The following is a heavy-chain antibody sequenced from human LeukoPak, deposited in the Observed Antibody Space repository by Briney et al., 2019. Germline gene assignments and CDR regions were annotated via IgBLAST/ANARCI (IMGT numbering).Heavy chain of an antibody. Sequence: GGSLRPSCEASGITFSNYAMSWVRQAPGKGLEWVSAISGSGDSTYYADSVTGRFTISRDNSKNTLYLQMNSLTAEDTAVYFCAKSLASTWTYFDCWGQGTLVTVSS. D-gene: IGHD6-13*01. CDR1: GITFSNYA. V-gene: IGHV3-23*01. CDR2: ISGSGDST. J-gene: IGHJ4*02. CDR3: AKSLASTWTYFDC.